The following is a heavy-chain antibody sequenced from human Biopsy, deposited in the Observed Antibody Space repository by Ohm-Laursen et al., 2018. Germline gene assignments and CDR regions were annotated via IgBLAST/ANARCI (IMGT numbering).Heavy chain of an antibody. CDR2: ILFSGDT. Sequence: SETLSLTCTVTDKSINKYYWSWPRQPAGKGLEYIGRILFSGDTNPDYNPSPKSRVTMSVDTSKNQFSLRLSSVTAADTAVYYCVRGVDYYDPYHYYALDVWGQGTTVTVSS. V-gene: IGHV4-4*07. J-gene: IGHJ6*02. D-gene: IGHD3-22*01. CDR1: DKSINKYY. CDR3: VRGVDYYDPYHYYALDV.